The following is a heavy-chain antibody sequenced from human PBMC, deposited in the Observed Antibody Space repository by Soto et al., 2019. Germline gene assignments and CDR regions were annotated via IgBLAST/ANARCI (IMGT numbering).Heavy chain of an antibody. CDR2: ISSGGEYI. J-gene: IGHJ6*02. CDR1: GFTFRSYG. V-gene: IGHV3-21*02. D-gene: IGHD6-13*01. Sequence: EMRLVESGGGLVKPGGSLRLSCAASGFTFRSYGMNWVRQAPGKGPQWVSSISSGGEYIYYADSLKGRLTVSRDNARDSVYLQLNSLRAEDTAVYYCATDGAAGSVMEVWAPGTTVTVSS. CDR3: ATDGAAGSVMEV.